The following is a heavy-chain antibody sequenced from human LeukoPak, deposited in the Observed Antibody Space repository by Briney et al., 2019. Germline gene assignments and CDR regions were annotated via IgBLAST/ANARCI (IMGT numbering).Heavy chain of an antibody. CDR2: IKSKAYGGTT. CDR3: TRCLGVDIVEGDV. D-gene: IGHD5-12*01. Sequence: GGSLRLSCTASGFSFGDYAMSWVRQAPGKGLEWVGFIKSKAYGGTTEYAASVRSRFTISRDDSKSIADLQMNSLKTEDTAVYYCTRCLGVDIVEGDVWGQGTTVTVSS. CDR1: GFSFGDYA. J-gene: IGHJ6*02. V-gene: IGHV3-49*04.